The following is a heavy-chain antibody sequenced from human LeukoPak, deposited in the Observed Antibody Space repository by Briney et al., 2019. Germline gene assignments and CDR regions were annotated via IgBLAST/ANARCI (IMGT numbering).Heavy chain of an antibody. V-gene: IGHV3-15*01. CDR1: GFTFSSYS. J-gene: IGHJ4*02. Sequence: GGSLRLSCAASGFTFSSYSMNWVRQAPGKGLEWVGRIKSKTDGGTTDYAAPVKGRFTISRDDSKNTLYLQMNSLRTEDTAVYYCTTSEGALWYYFDYWGQGTLVTVSS. CDR3: TTSEGALWYYFDY. D-gene: IGHD3-10*01. CDR2: IKSKTDGGTT.